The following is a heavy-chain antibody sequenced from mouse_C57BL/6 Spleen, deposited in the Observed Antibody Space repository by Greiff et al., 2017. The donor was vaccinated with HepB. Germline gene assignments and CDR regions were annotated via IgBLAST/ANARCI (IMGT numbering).Heavy chain of an antibody. CDR1: GYTFTSYW. V-gene: IGHV1-61*01. CDR3: AREGVYGFFDY. Sequence: QVQLKQPGAELVRPGSSVKLSCKASGYTFTSYWMDWVKQRPGQGLEWIGNIYPSDSETHYNQKFKDKATLTVDKSSSTAYMQLSSLTSEDSAVYYCAREGVYGFFDYWGQGTTLTVSS. CDR2: IYPSDSET. J-gene: IGHJ2*01. D-gene: IGHD2-2*01.